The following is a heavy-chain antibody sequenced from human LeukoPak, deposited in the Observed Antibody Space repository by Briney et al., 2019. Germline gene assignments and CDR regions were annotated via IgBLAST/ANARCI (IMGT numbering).Heavy chain of an antibody. CDR2: VSYSGST. CDR3: ARGRIVGNTGYYFDY. D-gene: IGHD1-26*01. Sequence: SETLSLICTVSGGSVSLYYWTWIRQPPGKGLQWVGSVSYSGSTNYHPSLKSRVTISIDTSKNQFSLKLSSVTAADTAMYYCARGRIVGNTGYYFDYWGQGTLVTVSS. CDR1: GGSVSLYY. V-gene: IGHV4-59*02. J-gene: IGHJ4*02.